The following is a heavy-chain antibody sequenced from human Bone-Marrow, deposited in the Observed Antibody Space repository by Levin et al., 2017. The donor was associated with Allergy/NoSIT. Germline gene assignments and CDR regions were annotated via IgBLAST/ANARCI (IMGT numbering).Heavy chain of an antibody. Sequence: GGSLRLSCAASGFTVSGNYMSWVRQAPGKELKWVSEIYSDGSTYYAGSVKGRFTISRDDSKNTLFLQMNSLRAEDTAVYYCARVQRLWGTFDMWGQGTRVSVFS. J-gene: IGHJ3*02. CDR1: GFTVSGNY. D-gene: IGHD3-16*01. V-gene: IGHV3-66*01. CDR3: ARVQRLWGTFDM. CDR2: IYSDGST.